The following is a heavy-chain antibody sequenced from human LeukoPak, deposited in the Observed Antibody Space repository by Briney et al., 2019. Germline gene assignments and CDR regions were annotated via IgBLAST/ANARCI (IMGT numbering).Heavy chain of an antibody. CDR3: ARAVVDTAMVYFDY. V-gene: IGHV4-59*01. CDR1: GGSISSYY. J-gene: IGHJ4*02. D-gene: IGHD5-18*01. Sequence: SETLSLTXTVSGGSISSYYWSWIRQPPGKGVEWIGYIYYSGSTNYNPSLKSRVTISVDTSKNQFSLKLSSVTAADTAVYYCARAVVDTAMVYFDYWGQGTLVTVSS. CDR2: IYYSGST.